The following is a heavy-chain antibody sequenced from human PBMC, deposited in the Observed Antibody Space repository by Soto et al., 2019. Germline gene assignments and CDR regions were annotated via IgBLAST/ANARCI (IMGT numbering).Heavy chain of an antibody. V-gene: IGHV3-13*04. CDR2: IGTSGDT. J-gene: IGHJ5*02. CDR3: ARGALGFDP. CDR1: GFTLSRYD. D-gene: IGHD6-6*01. Sequence: EVQVVESGGGLVQPGGSLRLSCAASGFTLSRYDMHWVRQATGRGLEWVSGIGTSGDTYYAGSVKGRFTISRENAKNSVYLQMNSLRAGDTAVYYCARGALGFDPWGQGTLVDVSS.